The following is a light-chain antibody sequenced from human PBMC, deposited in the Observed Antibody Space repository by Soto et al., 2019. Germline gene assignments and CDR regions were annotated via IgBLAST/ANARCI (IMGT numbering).Light chain of an antibody. J-gene: IGKJ2*01. CDR2: DAS. Sequence: EIVLTQSPATLSLSPGERATLSCRASQSVGTYLAWYQHNPGQAPRLLIYDASNRATGIPARFSGSGSGTDFTLTISSAEHEYFVFYCCQQRYSWPNTFGQGTKLEIK. V-gene: IGKV3-11*01. CDR3: QQRYSWPNT. CDR1: QSVGTY.